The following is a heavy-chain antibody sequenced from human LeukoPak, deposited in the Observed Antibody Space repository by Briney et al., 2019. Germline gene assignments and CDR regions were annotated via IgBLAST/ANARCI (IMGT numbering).Heavy chain of an antibody. CDR2: ISAYNGDT. V-gene: IGHV1-18*01. D-gene: IGHD2-2*01. CDR1: GYTFISYG. Sequence: ASVKVSCKASGYTFISYGISWVRQAPGQGLEWMGWISAYNGDTNYAQKRQARVTMTTDTSTSTAYMELRSLRSDDTAVYYCAREGYCSSTSCLDYWGQGILVTVSS. J-gene: IGHJ4*02. CDR3: AREGYCSSTSCLDY.